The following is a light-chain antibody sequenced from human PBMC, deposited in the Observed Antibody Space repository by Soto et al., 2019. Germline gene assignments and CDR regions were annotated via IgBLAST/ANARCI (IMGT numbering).Light chain of an antibody. V-gene: IGKV3D-20*02. J-gene: IGKJ5*01. Sequence: EIVLTQAPATLSFSPGDRATLSCRASQSVTDNYLAWYQQKPGQAPRLVISGASSRTSGIPDRFSAGGSGTDFALTISSLQSEDFAVYYCQQYNNWPITFGQGTRLEI. CDR1: QSVTDNY. CDR2: GAS. CDR3: QQYNNWPIT.